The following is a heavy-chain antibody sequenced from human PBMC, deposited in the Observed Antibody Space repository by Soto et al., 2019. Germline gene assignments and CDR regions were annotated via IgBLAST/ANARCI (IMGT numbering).Heavy chain of an antibody. CDR3: ARLINDIFSPPHYYYGMDV. CDR2: IYYSGST. V-gene: IGHV4-31*03. D-gene: IGHD3-9*01. Sequence: SETLSLTCTVSGGSISSGGYYWSWIRQHPGKGLEWIGYIYYSGSTYYNPSLKSRVTISVDTSKNQFSLKLSSVTAADTAVYYCARLINDIFSPPHYYYGMDVWGQGTTVTVSS. J-gene: IGHJ6*02. CDR1: GGSISSGGYY.